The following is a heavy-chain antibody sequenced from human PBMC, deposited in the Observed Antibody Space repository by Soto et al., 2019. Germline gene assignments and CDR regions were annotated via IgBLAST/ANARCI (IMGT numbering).Heavy chain of an antibody. CDR2: IWFDGSSE. CDR1: GFTFSNYG. Sequence: GGSLRLSCAASGFTFSNYGMHWVRQAPGKGLEWVAVIWFDGSSEYYADSVKGRFTISRDNSKNTLYLQMNGLRAEDTAVYYCAKNPGYYYDSTGYHFDYWGQGTLVTVSS. D-gene: IGHD3-22*01. J-gene: IGHJ4*02. V-gene: IGHV3-33*06. CDR3: AKNPGYYYDSTGYHFDY.